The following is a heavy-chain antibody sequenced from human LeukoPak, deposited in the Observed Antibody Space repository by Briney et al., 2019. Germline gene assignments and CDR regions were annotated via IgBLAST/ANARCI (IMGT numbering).Heavy chain of an antibody. CDR1: GGSISSTTYH. D-gene: IGHD3-16*01. V-gene: IGHV4-39*01. CDR3: ATPGGHYGAFNI. Sequence: SETLSLTCTVSGGSISSTTYHWGWIRQSQGRGLESITSKYYSGGTRYSPSLMSRVTISVETSNNQFLLKLTSGTTTDTAVYYCATPGGHYGAFNIWGQGTMVTVSS. CDR2: KYYSGGT. J-gene: IGHJ3*02.